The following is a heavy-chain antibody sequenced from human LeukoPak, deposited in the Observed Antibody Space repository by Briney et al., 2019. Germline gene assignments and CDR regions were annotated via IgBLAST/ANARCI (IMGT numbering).Heavy chain of an antibody. Sequence: GASVKVSCKASRYTFTGYYMHWVRQAPGQGLEWMGWINPNSGGTNYAQKFQGRVTMTRDTSISTAYMELSRLRSDDTAVYYCASHSSGWYTYYFDYWGQGTLVTVSS. J-gene: IGHJ4*02. V-gene: IGHV1-2*02. CDR3: ASHSSGWYTYYFDY. D-gene: IGHD6-19*01. CDR2: INPNSGGT. CDR1: RYTFTGYY.